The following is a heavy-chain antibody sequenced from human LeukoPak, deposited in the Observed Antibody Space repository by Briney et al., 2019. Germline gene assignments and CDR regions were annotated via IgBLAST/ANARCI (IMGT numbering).Heavy chain of an antibody. V-gene: IGHV3-7*03. CDR1: GFTFSSYA. Sequence: GGSLRLSCAASGFTFSSYAMSWVRQAPGKGLEWVANIKEDGSEKYYVDSMKGRFTISRDNAKNSLYLQMSSLRVEDTAVYYCARDRTGGYFDYWGQGTLVTVSS. CDR3: ARDRTGGYFDY. CDR2: IKEDGSEK. J-gene: IGHJ4*02. D-gene: IGHD4-23*01.